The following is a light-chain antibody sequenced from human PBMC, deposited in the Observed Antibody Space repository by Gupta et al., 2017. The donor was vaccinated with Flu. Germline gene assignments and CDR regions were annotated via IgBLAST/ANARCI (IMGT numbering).Light chain of an antibody. CDR3: QQANSPIFT. Sequence: LQMTPSPSSVSASVGDRVTIPCRASQGISSWLAWYQQKPGKAPKLLIHAASGLSSGVPSRFGGSGSGADFTLTISRLQPEDFATYYCQQANSPIFTFGPGTKVDI. CDR1: QGISSW. V-gene: IGKV1D-12*01. J-gene: IGKJ3*01. CDR2: AAS.